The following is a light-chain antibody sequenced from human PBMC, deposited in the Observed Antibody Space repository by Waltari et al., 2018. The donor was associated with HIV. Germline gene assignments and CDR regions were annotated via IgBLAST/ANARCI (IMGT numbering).Light chain of an antibody. CDR1: ALPKQY. CDR2: KDS. J-gene: IGLJ3*02. V-gene: IGLV3-25*03. CDR3: QSVDSSGSILV. Sequence: SYELTQPPSVSVSPGQTATITCSGDALPKQYAYWYQQKPGQAPVLVIYKDSERPSGIPERFSGSSSGTTVTLTISVVQAEDEADYHCQSVDSSGSILVFGGGTKLTVL.